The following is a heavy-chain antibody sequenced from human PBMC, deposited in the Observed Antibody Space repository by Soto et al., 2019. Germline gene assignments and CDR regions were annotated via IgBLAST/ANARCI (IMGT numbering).Heavy chain of an antibody. CDR1: GFTFSSYS. Sequence: GGSLRLSCAASGFTFSSYSMNWVRQAPGKGLEWVSSISSSSSYIYYADSVKGRFTISRDNAKNSLYLQMNSLRAEDTAVYYCARFLGITGTTAVYYYYGMDVWGQGTTVTVSS. CDR2: ISSSSSYI. V-gene: IGHV3-21*01. D-gene: IGHD1-7*01. CDR3: ARFLGITGTTAVYYYYGMDV. J-gene: IGHJ6*02.